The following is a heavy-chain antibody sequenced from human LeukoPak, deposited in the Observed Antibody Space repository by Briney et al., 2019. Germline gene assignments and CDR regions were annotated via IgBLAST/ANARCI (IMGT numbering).Heavy chain of an antibody. D-gene: IGHD3-10*01. J-gene: IGHJ6*03. CDR2: IYYSGST. CDR1: GGSISSYY. CDR3: ARGRSSMVRGYYYYYMAV. V-gene: IGHV4-59*01. Sequence: SETLSLTCTVSGGSISSYYWSWIRQPPGKGLEWIGYIYYSGSTNYNPSLKSRVTISVDTSKTQFSLKLSSVTAADTAVYYCARGRSSMVRGYYYYYMAVWGKGTTVTISS.